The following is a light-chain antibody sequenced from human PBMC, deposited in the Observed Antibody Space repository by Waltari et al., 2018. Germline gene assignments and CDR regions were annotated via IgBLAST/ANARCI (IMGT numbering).Light chain of an antibody. V-gene: IGKV1-39*01. CDR2: AAS. Sequence: DIQMTQSPSSLSASVGDRLTITCRASQSLSSYLNWYQQKPGKAPKLLIYAASSLQSGVPSRFSGSVSGTDFTLTISSLQPEDFATYYCQQSYSTPYTFGQGTKLEIK. CDR3: QQSYSTPYT. CDR1: QSLSSY. J-gene: IGKJ2*01.